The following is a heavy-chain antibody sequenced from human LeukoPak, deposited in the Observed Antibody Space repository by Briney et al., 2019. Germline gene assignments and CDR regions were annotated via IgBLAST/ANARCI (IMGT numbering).Heavy chain of an antibody. V-gene: IGHV3-30*18. CDR3: AKDTIPRIAVAGGGRFDP. CDR2: ISHDGSNE. J-gene: IGHJ5*02. D-gene: IGHD6-19*01. CDR1: RFTFSTYG. Sequence: GGSLRLSCAASRFTFSTYGMHWVRQAPGKGLEWVAVISHDGSNEYYADSVKGRFTISRDNSKNTLYLQMNSLRAEGTAVYYCAKDTIPRIAVAGGGRFDPWGQGTLVTVSS.